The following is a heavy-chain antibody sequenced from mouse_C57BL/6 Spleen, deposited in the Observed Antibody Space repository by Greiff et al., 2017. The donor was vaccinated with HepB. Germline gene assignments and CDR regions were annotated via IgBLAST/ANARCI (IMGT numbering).Heavy chain of an antibody. CDR2: ISYDGSN. CDR1: GYSITSGYY. V-gene: IGHV3-6*01. Sequence: ESGPGLVKPSQSLSLTCSVTGYSITSGYYWNWIRQFPGNKLEWMGYISYDGSNNYNPSLKNRISITRDTSKNQFFLKLNSVTTEDTATYYCARDPPVVAYWGQGTLVTVSA. CDR3: ARDPPVVAY. J-gene: IGHJ3*01.